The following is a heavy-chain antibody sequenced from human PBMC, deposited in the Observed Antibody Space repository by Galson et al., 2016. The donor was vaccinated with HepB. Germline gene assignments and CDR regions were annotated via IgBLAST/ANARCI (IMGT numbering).Heavy chain of an antibody. V-gene: IGHV6-1*01. Sequence: CAISGDSVSSGTAAWHWIRQSPSRGLEWLARTQYRSKWENHYAASVRSRVTVIPDTSKNLLTLQVNSVTPEDTAVYYCVRGPPAYHYYGMDVWGQGTTVTVS. CDR1: GDSVSSGTAA. CDR3: VRGPPAYHYYGMDV. J-gene: IGHJ6*02. CDR2: TQYRSKWEN.